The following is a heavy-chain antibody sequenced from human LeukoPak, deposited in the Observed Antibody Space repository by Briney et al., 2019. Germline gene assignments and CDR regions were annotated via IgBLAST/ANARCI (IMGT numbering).Heavy chain of an antibody. D-gene: IGHD5-18*01. CDR3: TTGTWIQLWLADY. CDR2: IKGKTDGGTT. Sequence: GGSLRLSCAASGFTFSNACMSWVRQAPGKGLEWVGHIKGKTDGGTTDYSAPVQGRFTISRDDSKNTLFLQMNSLKTEDTAVYYCTTGTWIQLWLADYWGQGTLVTVSS. CDR1: GFTFSNAC. J-gene: IGHJ4*02. V-gene: IGHV3-15*01.